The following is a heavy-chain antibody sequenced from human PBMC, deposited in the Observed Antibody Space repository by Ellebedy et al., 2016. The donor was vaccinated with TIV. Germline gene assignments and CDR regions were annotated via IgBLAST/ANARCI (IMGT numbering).Heavy chain of an antibody. CDR3: ASGNTGGIDY. CDR1: GASVSGKSYY. Sequence: SETLSLTXTVSGASVSGKSYYWGWIRQPPGKGLEWIASIFDTVNTYYNASLKSRVTISVDTPKNQFSLRLSSLTAADTAFYYCASGNTGGIDYWGQGTLVTVSS. CDR2: IFDTVNT. J-gene: IGHJ4*02. V-gene: IGHV4-39*01. D-gene: IGHD1-7*01.